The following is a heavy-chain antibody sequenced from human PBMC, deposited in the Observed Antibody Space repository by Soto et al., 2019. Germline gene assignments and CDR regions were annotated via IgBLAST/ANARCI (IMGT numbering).Heavy chain of an antibody. CDR1: GYTFTNFD. CDR2: MNPNNGYS. Sequence: QVQLVQSGAEVKKPGASVKVSCKASGYTFTNFDIIWVRQATGQGLEWMGWMNPNNGYSGYAQKFQGRVTMTRDTSISTAYLEVSSLRSDDTAVYYCARDTSGYLFPWFDPWGQGTLVTVSS. D-gene: IGHD5-12*01. CDR3: ARDTSGYLFPWFDP. J-gene: IGHJ5*02. V-gene: IGHV1-8*01.